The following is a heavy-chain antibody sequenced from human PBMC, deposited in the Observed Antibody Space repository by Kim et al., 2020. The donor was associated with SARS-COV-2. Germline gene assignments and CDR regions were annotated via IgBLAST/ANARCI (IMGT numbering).Heavy chain of an antibody. CDR3: ARDNYYDSSGYPSY. V-gene: IGHV3-30*01. Sequence: ADSVKGRFTISRDNSKNTLYLQMNSLRAEDTAVYYCARDNYYDSSGYPSYWGQGTLVTVSS. J-gene: IGHJ4*02. D-gene: IGHD3-22*01.